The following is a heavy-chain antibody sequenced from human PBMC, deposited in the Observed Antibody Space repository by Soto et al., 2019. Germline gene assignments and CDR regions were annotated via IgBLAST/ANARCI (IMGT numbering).Heavy chain of an antibody. CDR1: GYTFANYW. J-gene: IGHJ5*02. CDR2: IYPIESDA. D-gene: IGHD2-15*01. CDR3: VRHGRSGGSSYSGWFDP. V-gene: IGHV5-51*01. Sequence: PVESLKISCEASGYTFANYWIGWVRQMPGKGLELMGIIYPIESDARYSPSFQGQVIISADKSINTAYLQWSSLRASDTAIYYCVRHGRSGGSSYSGWFDPWGQGTLVTVSS.